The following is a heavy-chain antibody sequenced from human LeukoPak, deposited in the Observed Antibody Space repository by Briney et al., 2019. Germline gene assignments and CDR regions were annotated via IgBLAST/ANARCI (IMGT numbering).Heavy chain of an antibody. Sequence: ASVKVSCKASGYTFTSYGISWVRQAPGQGLEWMGWISAYNGNTNCAQKLQGRVTMTTDTSTSTAYMELRSLRSDDTAVYYCARDGAQNYYYDSSGYPDYWGQGTLVTVSS. D-gene: IGHD3-22*01. CDR1: GYTFTSYG. CDR3: ARDGAQNYYYDSSGYPDY. J-gene: IGHJ4*02. CDR2: ISAYNGNT. V-gene: IGHV1-18*01.